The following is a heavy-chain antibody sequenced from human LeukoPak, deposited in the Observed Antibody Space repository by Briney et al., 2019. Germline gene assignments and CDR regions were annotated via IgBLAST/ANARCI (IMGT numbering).Heavy chain of an antibody. J-gene: IGHJ6*03. CDR2: ISGSGGST. CDR1: GFTFSSYA. CDR3: AKGTTVTVRDYHYYMDV. D-gene: IGHD4-17*01. V-gene: IGHV3-23*01. Sequence: WGSLRLSCAASGFTFSSYAMSWVRQDPGKGLEWVSAISGSGGSTYYADSVKGRFTISRDNSKNTLYLQMNSLRAEDTAVYYCAKGTTVTVRDYHYYMDVWGKGTTVTVSS.